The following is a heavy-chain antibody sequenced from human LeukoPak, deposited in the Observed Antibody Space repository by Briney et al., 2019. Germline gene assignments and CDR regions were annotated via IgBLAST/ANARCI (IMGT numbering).Heavy chain of an antibody. J-gene: IGHJ5*02. CDR2: INQDGSEK. Sequence: PGGSLRLSCAGSGFAFSSYWMSWVRQAPGKGLEWVAKINQDGSEKDYVDSVEGRFRISRDNAKNELYLQMNSLRDEDAATYFFAREVLLFSGPPEIWFDPWAREPWSPSPQ. CDR3: AREVLLFSGPPEIWFDP. CDR1: GFAFSSYW. D-gene: IGHD6-25*01. V-gene: IGHV3-7*03.